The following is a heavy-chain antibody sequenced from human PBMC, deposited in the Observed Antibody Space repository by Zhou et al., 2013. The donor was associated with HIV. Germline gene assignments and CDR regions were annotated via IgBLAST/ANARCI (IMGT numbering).Heavy chain of an antibody. CDR3: AVDTAMAYFDY. CDR2: IIPILGTP. CDR1: RGTFDNFG. V-gene: IGHV1-69*11. Sequence: QVQLVQSGAEVRKPGSSVQVSCKTSRGTFDNFGVSWVRQAPGQGLEWMGGIIPILGTPNYAQKFQGRVTITADESTSTAYMELSSLRSEDTAVYYCAVDTAMAYFDYWGQGTLVTVSS. J-gene: IGHJ4*02. D-gene: IGHD5-18*01.